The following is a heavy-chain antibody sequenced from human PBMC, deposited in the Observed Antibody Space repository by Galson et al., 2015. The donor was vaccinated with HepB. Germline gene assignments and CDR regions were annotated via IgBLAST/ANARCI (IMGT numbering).Heavy chain of an antibody. J-gene: IGHJ6*02. D-gene: IGHD2-2*01. CDR1: GCTFSSYA. V-gene: IGHV1-69*10. CDR2: IIAIFGIA. Sequence: SVKVSCKASGCTFSSYAISWVRQAPGQGLEWMGGIIAIFGIANYAQKFQGRVTITADTSTSTAYMELSSLRSEDTAVYYCARVLCSSASCDRPDLNYSYDGMDVWGQGTTVTVSS. CDR3: ARVLCSSASCDRPDLNYSYDGMDV.